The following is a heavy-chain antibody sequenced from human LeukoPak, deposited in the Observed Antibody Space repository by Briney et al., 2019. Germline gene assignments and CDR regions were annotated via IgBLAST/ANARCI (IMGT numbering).Heavy chain of an antibody. CDR1: GFTFSSYA. V-gene: IGHV3-23*01. CDR2: ISGSGTST. J-gene: IGHJ4*02. D-gene: IGHD3-22*01. CDR3: AKEVYSDSSGYFDY. Sequence: GGSLRLSCAASGFTFSSYAMSWDRQAPGKGLEWDSGISGSGTSTYYADSVKGRFTISRDNSKNALYLQMNSLRADETAVYYCAKEVYSDSSGYFDYWGQGTLVTVSS.